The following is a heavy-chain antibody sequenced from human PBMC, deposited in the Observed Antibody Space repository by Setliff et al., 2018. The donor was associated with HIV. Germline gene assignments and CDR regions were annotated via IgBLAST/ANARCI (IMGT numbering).Heavy chain of an antibody. CDR3: ARDYLHVFDI. CDR1: GYTFTDYY. Sequence: ASVKVSCKASGYTFTDYYIHWVRQAPGQGLEWMGWINSASGGTNYAQNFQGRVTVTRDTSINTAYVVLNSLKSDDTAVYYCARDYLHVFDIWGQGTMVTV. CDR2: INSASGGT. J-gene: IGHJ3*02. V-gene: IGHV1-2*02.